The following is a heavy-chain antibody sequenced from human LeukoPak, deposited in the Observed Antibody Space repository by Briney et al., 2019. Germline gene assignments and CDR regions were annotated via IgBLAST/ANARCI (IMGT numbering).Heavy chain of an antibody. D-gene: IGHD6-19*01. CDR2: INPSGGST. CDR1: GYTFTSYY. Sequence: AAVKVSCKASGYTFTSYYMHWVRQAPGQGLEWMGIINPSGGSTSYAQKFQGRVTMTRDTSTSTVYMELSSLRSEDTAVYYCARGTGYSSGWYQFRDAFDIWGQGTMVTVSS. J-gene: IGHJ3*02. CDR3: ARGTGYSSGWYQFRDAFDI. V-gene: IGHV1-46*01.